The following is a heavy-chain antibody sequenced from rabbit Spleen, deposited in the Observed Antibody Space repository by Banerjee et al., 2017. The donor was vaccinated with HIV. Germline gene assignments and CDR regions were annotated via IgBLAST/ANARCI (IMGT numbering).Heavy chain of an antibody. CDR3: ARDLVGVIGWNFYL. Sequence: QEQLVESGGGLVQPEGSLTLTCTASGFSFSNKAVMCWVRQAPGKGLEWIGCIGAGNSGTTYYANWAKGRFTISKASSTTVTLRMTSLTAADTATYFCARDLVGVIGWNFYLWGPGTLVTVS. V-gene: IGHV1S45*01. D-gene: IGHD1-1*01. CDR1: GFSFSNKAV. CDR2: IGAGNSGTT. J-gene: IGHJ4*01.